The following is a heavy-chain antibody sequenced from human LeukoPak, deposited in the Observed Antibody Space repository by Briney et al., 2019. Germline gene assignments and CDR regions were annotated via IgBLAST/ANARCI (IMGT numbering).Heavy chain of an antibody. CDR1: GFSLRTSGVG. CDR3: AHTVDGVYDY. V-gene: IGHV2-5*02. J-gene: IGHJ4*02. D-gene: IGHD4-23*01. CDR2: IYWDDDK. Sequence: ESGPTLVKATQTLTLTCTFSGFSLRTSGVGMGWIRQPPGKALEWLALIYWDDDKRYSPSLKSRVTISKDTSKDQVVLTMNNMDPVDTATYYCAHTVDGVYDYWGQGTLVTVSS.